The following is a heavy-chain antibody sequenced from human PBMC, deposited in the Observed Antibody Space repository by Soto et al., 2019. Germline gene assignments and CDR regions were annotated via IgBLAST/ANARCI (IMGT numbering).Heavy chain of an antibody. CDR3: ARSGGLDRDFNY. CDR2: IIPMFDTP. Sequence: ASVKASCLAAVDALSRDSASWEPQAAGHGPVWMGGIIPMFDTPIYAQKFQDRVTITADESTSTAYMQLSSLRSGDTAVYYCARSGGLDRDFNYWGQGSLVTVSS. D-gene: IGHD2-15*01. CDR1: VDALSRDS. J-gene: IGHJ4*02. V-gene: IGHV1-69*13.